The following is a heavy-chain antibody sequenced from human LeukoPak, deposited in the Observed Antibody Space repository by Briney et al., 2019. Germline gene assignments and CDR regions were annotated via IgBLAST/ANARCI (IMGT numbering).Heavy chain of an antibody. CDR3: ARAPTTLRTSPGY. CDR1: GGTFSSYA. CDR2: IIPIFGTA. D-gene: IGHD1-1*01. Sequence: SVNVSCKASGGTFSSYAISWVRQAPGQGLEWMGGIIPIFGTANYAQKFQGRVTITADESTSTAYMELSSLRSEDTAVYYCARAPTTLRTSPGYWGQGTLVTVSS. V-gene: IGHV1-69*01. J-gene: IGHJ4*02.